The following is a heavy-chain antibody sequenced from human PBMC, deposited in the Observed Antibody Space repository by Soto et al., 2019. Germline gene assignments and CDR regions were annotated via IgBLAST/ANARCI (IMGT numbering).Heavy chain of an antibody. J-gene: IGHJ4*02. CDR2: MNQDGSEK. CDR3: ARSGYVLDY. V-gene: IGHV3-7*03. D-gene: IGHD3-3*01. Sequence: EVQVVESGGGLVQPGGSLRLSCAASGFTFSVYWMSWIRQAPGKGLEWVANMNQDGSEKYYVDSVRGRFTISRYNAKNSVYLQMNSLRAEDTAVYFCARSGYVLDYWGQGILVTVSS. CDR1: GFTFSVYW.